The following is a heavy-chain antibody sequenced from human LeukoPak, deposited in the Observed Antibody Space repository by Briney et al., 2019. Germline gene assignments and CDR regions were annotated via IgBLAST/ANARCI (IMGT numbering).Heavy chain of an antibody. V-gene: IGHV3-7*03. J-gene: IGHJ3*02. CDR2: IKQDGSEK. CDR3: ARDMRQRILRYFDWGAFDI. Sequence: GESLRLSCAASGFTFSSYWMSWVRQAPGKGLEWVANIKQDGSEKYYVDSVKGRFTISRDNAKNSLYLQMNSLRAEDTAVYYCARDMRQRILRYFDWGAFDIWGQGTMVTVSS. D-gene: IGHD3-9*01. CDR1: GFTFSSYW.